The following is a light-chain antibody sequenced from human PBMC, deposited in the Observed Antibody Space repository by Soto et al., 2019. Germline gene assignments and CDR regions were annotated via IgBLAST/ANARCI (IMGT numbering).Light chain of an antibody. J-gene: IGKJ1*01. Sequence: DPQTTQSPSSLSASVGDRLTITCRVSQSISTYLNWYQQTPGKAPKLLIYAASSLQSGVPSRFSGSGSGTDFPLTISSMHPEDSATYYCQQSYSTPPTFGQGTKGDIK. CDR3: QQSYSTPPT. CDR2: AAS. V-gene: IGKV1-39*01. CDR1: QSISTY.